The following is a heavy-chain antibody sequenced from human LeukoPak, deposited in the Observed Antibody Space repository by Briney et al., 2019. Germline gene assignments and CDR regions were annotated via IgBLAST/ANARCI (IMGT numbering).Heavy chain of an antibody. CDR2: INTYSGDT. V-gene: IGHV1-18*04. Sequence: GASVKVSCKASGYTFTNHGLTWVRQAPGQGLEWMGWINTYSGDTKYGQKFQGRVTMTTDISTSMVFLELMSLRSDDTAVYYCARDRLGNPDAFDIWGPGTMVTVSS. J-gene: IGHJ3*02. CDR1: GYTFTNHG. CDR3: ARDRLGNPDAFDI. D-gene: IGHD4-23*01.